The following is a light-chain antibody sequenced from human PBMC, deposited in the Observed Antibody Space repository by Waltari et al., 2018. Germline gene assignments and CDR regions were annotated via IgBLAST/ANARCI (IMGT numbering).Light chain of an antibody. V-gene: IGLV6-57*01. J-gene: IGLJ2*01. CDR2: ENN. CDR3: QSYEINNHVV. CDR1: SGSVATTY. Sequence: NFIPTQPHSVSESLGKTVTISCSRNSGSVATTYVPWYQQRPGRSPTLVIYENNRRPSGVPDRFSGSIDISSNSASRTIAGLKDEDEAEYYCQSYEINNHVVFGGGTRLTVL.